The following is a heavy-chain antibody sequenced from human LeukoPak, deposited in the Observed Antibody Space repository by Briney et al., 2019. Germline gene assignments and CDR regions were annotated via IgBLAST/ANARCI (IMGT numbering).Heavy chain of an antibody. D-gene: IGHD3-22*01. CDR3: ARGYYYDSSGYYPRHDAFDI. CDR1: GYTFTGYY. CDR2: INPNSGGT. J-gene: IGHJ3*02. Sequence: ASVKVSCKASGYTFTGYYMHWVRQAPGQGLEWMGWINPNSGGTNYAQKFQGRVTMTRDTSISTAYMELSRLRSDDTAVYYCARGYYYDSSGYYPRHDAFDIWGQGTMVTVSS. V-gene: IGHV1-2*02.